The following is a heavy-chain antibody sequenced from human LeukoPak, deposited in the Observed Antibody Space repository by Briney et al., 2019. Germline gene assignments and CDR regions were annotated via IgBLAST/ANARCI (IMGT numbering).Heavy chain of an antibody. CDR2: INSDGSNT. V-gene: IGHV3-74*01. J-gene: IGHJ5*02. Sequence: PGGSLRLSCVASGFTFSSYTMHWVRQAPGKGLVWVSRINSDGSNTNYADSVKGRFTISRDNAKNTLYLQMNSLRADDTAVYYCAAAVAGTWGQGTLVTVSS. CDR1: GFTFSSYT. CDR3: AAAVAGT. D-gene: IGHD6-19*01.